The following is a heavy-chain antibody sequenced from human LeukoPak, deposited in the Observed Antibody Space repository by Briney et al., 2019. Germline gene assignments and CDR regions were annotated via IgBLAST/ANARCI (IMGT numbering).Heavy chain of an antibody. CDR2: INHSGST. CDR3: AAKSYYYDSSGYQNWYFDL. J-gene: IGHJ2*01. V-gene: IGHV4-34*01. Sequence: SETLSLTCAVYGGSFSGYYWSWIRQPPGKGLEWIGEINHSGSTNYNPSLKSRVTISVDTSKNQFSLKLSSVTAADTAVYYCAAKSYYYDSSGYQNWYFDLWGRGTLVTVSS. D-gene: IGHD3-22*01. CDR1: GGSFSGYY.